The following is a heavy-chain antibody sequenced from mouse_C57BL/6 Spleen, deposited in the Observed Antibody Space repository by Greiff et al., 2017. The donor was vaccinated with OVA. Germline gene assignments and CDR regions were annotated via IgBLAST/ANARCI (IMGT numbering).Heavy chain of an antibody. CDR1: GYTFTSYW. CDR2: IDPNSGGT. V-gene: IGHV1-72*01. J-gene: IGHJ2*01. D-gene: IGHD1-1*01. Sequence: QVQLQQPGAELVKPGASVKLSCKASGYTFTSYWMHWVKQRPGRGLEWIGRIDPNSGGTKYNAKFKSKATMTVDKPSSTAYMQLSILTSEDAAVYYCARACITTGFDYWGQGTTLTVSS. CDR3: ARACITTGFDY.